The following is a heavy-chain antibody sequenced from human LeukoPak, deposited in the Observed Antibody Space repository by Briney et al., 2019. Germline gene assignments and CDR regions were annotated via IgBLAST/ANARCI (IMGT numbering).Heavy chain of an antibody. CDR1: GYTFTGYY. Sequence: ASVKVSCKASGYTFTGYYMHWVRQAPGQGLEWMGWINPNSGDTNYAQKFQGKVTMTRDTSISTAYMELSRLRSDDTAVYYCARAYDIVVVPAAKDNWFDPWGQGTLVTVSS. D-gene: IGHD2-2*01. CDR3: ARAYDIVVVPAAKDNWFDP. CDR2: INPNSGDT. J-gene: IGHJ5*02. V-gene: IGHV1-2*02.